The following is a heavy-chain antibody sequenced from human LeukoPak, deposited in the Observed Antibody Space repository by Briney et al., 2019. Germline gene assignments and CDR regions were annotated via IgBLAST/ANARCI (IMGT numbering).Heavy chain of an antibody. CDR2: ISTDGSST. V-gene: IGHV3-74*01. CDR1: GFTFSNYR. CDR3: VRGKCSGDSCYMAGRFDY. J-gene: IGHJ4*02. Sequence: GGSPRLSYAASGFTFSNYRMEWVRHAPGKGLVLVSRISTDGSSTNYADSVKGRFTSSRDNAKNTVYLQVNSLRAEDTAVYYCVRGKCSGDSCYMAGRFDYWGQGTLVTVSS. D-gene: IGHD2-15*01.